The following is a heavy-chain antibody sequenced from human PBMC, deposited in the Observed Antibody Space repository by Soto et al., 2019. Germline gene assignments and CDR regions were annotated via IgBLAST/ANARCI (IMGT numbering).Heavy chain of an antibody. CDR2: SIPIFGTT. CDR3: AKSPDPYSSSNYYYYGMDV. J-gene: IGHJ6*02. Sequence: QVQLVQSGAEVKKPGSSVKVSCKASGGTFSSYAITWVRQAPGQGLEWMGRSIPIFGTTNYAQKFQGRVTITADDATRTANMDLSTLRSDATAVYYCAKSPDPYSSSNYYYYGMDVWGQGTTVTVSS. CDR1: GGTFSSYA. D-gene: IGHD6-6*01. V-gene: IGHV1-69*15.